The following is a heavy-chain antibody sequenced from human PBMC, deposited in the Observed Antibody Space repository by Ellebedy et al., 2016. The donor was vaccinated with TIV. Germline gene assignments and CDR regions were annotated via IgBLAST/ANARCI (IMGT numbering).Heavy chain of an antibody. V-gene: IGHV3-23*01. CDR3: AKDSEWIGVDV. D-gene: IGHD3-3*01. CDR2: ISGSGGST. Sequence: PGGSLRLSCAASGFTFSSCAMSWVRQAPGKGLEWVSGISGSGGSTYYADSVKGRFTISRDNAKNSLYLQMNSLRVEDSALYYCAKDSEWIGVDVWGQGTTVTVSS. J-gene: IGHJ6*02. CDR1: GFTFSSCA.